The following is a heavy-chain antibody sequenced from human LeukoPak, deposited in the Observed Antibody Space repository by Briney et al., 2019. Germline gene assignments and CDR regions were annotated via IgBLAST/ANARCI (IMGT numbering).Heavy chain of an antibody. D-gene: IGHD1-1*01. J-gene: IGHJ3*02. CDR2: INPNSGGT. Sequence: ASVKVSCRASGYTFTGYYMHWVRQAPGQGLEWMGWINPNSGGTNYAQKFQGRVTMTRDTSISTAYMELSRLRSDDTAVYYCATTWRRGYNDAFDIWGQGTMVTVSS. CDR1: GYTFTGYY. V-gene: IGHV1-2*02. CDR3: ATTWRRGYNDAFDI.